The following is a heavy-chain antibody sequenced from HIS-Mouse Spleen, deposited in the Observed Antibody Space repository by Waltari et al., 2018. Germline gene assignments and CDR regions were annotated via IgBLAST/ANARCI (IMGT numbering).Heavy chain of an antibody. J-gene: IGHJ3*02. CDR1: GGTFSSYA. CDR3: ARHPEIAAAVGAFDI. D-gene: IGHD6-13*01. CDR2: IIPILGKA. Sequence: QVQLVQSGAEVKKPGSSVKVSCKASGGTFSSYAISWVRQAPGQGLEWIGRIIPILGKANHEKHFQGRVTITAEKSTSTAYMELSSLRSEDTAVYYCARHPEIAAAVGAFDIWGQGTMVTVAS. V-gene: IGHV1-69*04.